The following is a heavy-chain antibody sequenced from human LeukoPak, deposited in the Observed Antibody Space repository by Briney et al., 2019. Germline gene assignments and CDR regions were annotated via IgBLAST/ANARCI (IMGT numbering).Heavy chain of an antibody. V-gene: IGHV1-18*01. J-gene: IGHJ5*02. CDR3: AREHFRVRGPETWFDP. CDR1: GYNINNYD. D-gene: IGHD3-10*01. Sequence: ASVKVSCKASGYNINNYDIIWVRLAPRHGLEWMGWINPYNGDTDYAQKFQGRVTMTTDTSTSTAYMEVRSLRSDDTAVYYCAREHFRVRGPETWFDPWGQGTFVTVSS. CDR2: INPYNGDT.